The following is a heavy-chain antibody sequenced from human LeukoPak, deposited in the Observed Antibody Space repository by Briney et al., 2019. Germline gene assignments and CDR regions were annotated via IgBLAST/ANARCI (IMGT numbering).Heavy chain of an antibody. D-gene: IGHD3-22*01. CDR1: GGSISSYF. J-gene: IGHJ5*02. CDR2: VYYSGSP. Sequence: SSETLSLTCTVSGGSISSYFWSWIRQPPGMGLKWIGYVYYSGSPNYNPSLKSRVTISVDTSKNQFSLRLRSVTAADTAVYYCARVFDDYYDSSADPPLWFDPWGQGTLVTVSS. V-gene: IGHV4-59*01. CDR3: ARVFDDYYDSSADPPLWFDP.